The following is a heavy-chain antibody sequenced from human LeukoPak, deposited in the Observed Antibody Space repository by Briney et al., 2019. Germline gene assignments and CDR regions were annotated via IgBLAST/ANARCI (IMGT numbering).Heavy chain of an antibody. CDR3: ARVYYDSSGYYFYGGGYYFDY. J-gene: IGHJ4*02. CDR1: GFTFSSYA. D-gene: IGHD3-22*01. V-gene: IGHV3-23*01. CDR2: ISGSGGST. Sequence: GGSLRLSCAASGFTFSSYAMSWVRQAPGKGLEWVSAISGSGGSTYYADSVKGRFTISRDNAKNSLYLQMNSLRAEDTAVYYCARVYYDSSGYYFYGGGYYFDYWGQGTLVTVSS.